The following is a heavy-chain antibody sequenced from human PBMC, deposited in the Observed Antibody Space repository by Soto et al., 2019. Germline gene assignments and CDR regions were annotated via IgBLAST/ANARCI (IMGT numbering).Heavy chain of an antibody. J-gene: IGHJ6*02. V-gene: IGHV3-23*01. D-gene: IGHD3-22*01. CDR2: INNSGGNT. CDR1: GFTFSSHA. CDR3: AKPFSRLQGSSGFLRSYGMDV. Sequence: PGGSLRLSCAASGFTFSSHAMSWVRQAPGKGLEWVSGINNSGGNTYYADSVKGRFTISRDNSKNTLYLQMNSLRAEDTAVYYCAKPFSRLQGSSGFLRSYGMDVWGQGTTVTVSS.